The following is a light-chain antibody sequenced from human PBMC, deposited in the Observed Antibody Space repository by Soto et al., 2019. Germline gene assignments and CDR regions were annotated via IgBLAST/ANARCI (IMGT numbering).Light chain of an antibody. V-gene: IGKV1-39*01. J-gene: IGKJ2*01. CDR2: AAS. Sequence: DIQMTQSPSSLSASFGDRVTLTCRASQSIDTYLNWYQQKPGTAPKLLMYAASTLHSGVPSRFSGSGSGTDFTLTISSLQREDFATYFCQQSHSTPSTFGQGTKLEI. CDR3: QQSHSTPST. CDR1: QSIDTY.